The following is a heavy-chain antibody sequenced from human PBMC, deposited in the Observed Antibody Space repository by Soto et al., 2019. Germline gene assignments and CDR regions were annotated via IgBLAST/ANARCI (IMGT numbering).Heavy chain of an antibody. CDR3: ASSYGSGYRAFDV. V-gene: IGHV1-69*02. D-gene: IGHD3-10*01. CDR2: IIRILGIA. Sequence: SVKVSCKAPGGTFSSYTISWVRQAPGEGLEWMGRIIRILGIANDAQKYQGRVTITADESTNADFMELRSLRSEDTGMYFCASSYGSGYRAFDVWGQGALVIVCS. CDR1: GGTFSSYT. J-gene: IGHJ4*02.